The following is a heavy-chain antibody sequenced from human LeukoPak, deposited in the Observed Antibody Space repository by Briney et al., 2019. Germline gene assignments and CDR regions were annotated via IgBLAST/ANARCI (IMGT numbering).Heavy chain of an antibody. CDR1: GFTVSSNY. D-gene: IGHD3-16*02. J-gene: IGHJ4*02. Sequence: GGSLRLSCAASGFTVSSNYMSWVRQAPGKGLEWISYISSSSTIYYADSVRGRFTISRDNAKNSLYLQMNSLRAEDTAVYYCARDPGSYRYSDYWGQGTLVTVSS. V-gene: IGHV3-69-1*01. CDR2: ISSSSTI. CDR3: ARDPGSYRYSDY.